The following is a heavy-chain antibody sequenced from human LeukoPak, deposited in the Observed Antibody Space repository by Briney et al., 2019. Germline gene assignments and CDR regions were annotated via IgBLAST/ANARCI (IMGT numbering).Heavy chain of an antibody. CDR1: GYTFTSYY. J-gene: IGHJ4*02. CDR3: ATDNPVDTAMAHGYYFDY. Sequence: ASVKVSCKASGYTFTSYYMHWVRQAPGQGLEWMGIINPSGGSTSYAQKFQGRVTMTRDTSTSTVYMELSSLRSEDRAVYYCATDNPVDTAMAHGYYFDYWGQGTLVTVSS. V-gene: IGHV1-46*01. D-gene: IGHD5-18*01. CDR2: INPSGGST.